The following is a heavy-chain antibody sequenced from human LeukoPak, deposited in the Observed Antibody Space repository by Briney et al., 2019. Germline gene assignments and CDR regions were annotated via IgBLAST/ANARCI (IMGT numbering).Heavy chain of an antibody. CDR1: GGSFSGYY. D-gene: IGHD2-15*01. Sequence: SETLSLTCAVYGGSFSGYYWSWIRQPPGKGLEWIGEINHSGSTNYNPSLKSRVTISVDTSKNQFSLKLSSVTATDTAVYYCARGGPYCSGGGCYSRTSNWFDPWGQGTLVTVSS. J-gene: IGHJ5*02. CDR2: INHSGST. CDR3: ARGGPYCSGGGCYSRTSNWFDP. V-gene: IGHV4-34*01.